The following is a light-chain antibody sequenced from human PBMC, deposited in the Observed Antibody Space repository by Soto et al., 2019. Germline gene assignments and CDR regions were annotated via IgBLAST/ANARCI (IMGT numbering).Light chain of an antibody. CDR2: EVS. CDR3: CSYAGSSYV. Sequence: QSVLTQPASVSGSPVQSITISCTGTSSDVGSYNLVSWYRQHPGKSPILMISEVSKRPSGVSKRFSGSKSGNTASLTISGLQAEDEADYYCCSYAGSSYVFGTGTKVTVL. J-gene: IGLJ1*01. V-gene: IGLV2-23*02. CDR1: SSDVGSYNL.